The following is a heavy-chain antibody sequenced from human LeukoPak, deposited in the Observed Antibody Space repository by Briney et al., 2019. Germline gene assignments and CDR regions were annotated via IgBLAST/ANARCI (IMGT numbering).Heavy chain of an antibody. D-gene: IGHD3-10*01. V-gene: IGHV1-2*02. CDR3: APGPGWFDP. J-gene: IGHJ5*02. Sequence: ASVKVSCKASGYPFDSYGISWVRQAPGQGLEWMGWINPNSGGTNYAQKFQGRVTMTRDTSISTAYMELSRLRSDDTAVYYCAPGPGWFDPWGQGTLVTVSS. CDR2: INPNSGGT. CDR1: GYPFDSYG.